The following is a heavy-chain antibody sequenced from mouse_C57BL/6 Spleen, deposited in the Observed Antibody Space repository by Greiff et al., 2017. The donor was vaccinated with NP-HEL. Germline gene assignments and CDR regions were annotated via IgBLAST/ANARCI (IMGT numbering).Heavy chain of an antibody. D-gene: IGHD1-1*01. V-gene: IGHV3-6*01. CDR1: GYSITSGYY. J-gene: IGHJ2*01. Sequence: DVQLQESGPGLVKPSQSLSLTCSVTGYSITSGYYWNWIRQFPGNKLEWMGYISYDGSNNYNPSLKNRISITRDTSKNQFFLKLNSVTTEDTATYYCASSIYYYGSSYYFDYWGQGTTLTVSS. CDR3: ASSIYYYGSSYYFDY. CDR2: ISYDGSN.